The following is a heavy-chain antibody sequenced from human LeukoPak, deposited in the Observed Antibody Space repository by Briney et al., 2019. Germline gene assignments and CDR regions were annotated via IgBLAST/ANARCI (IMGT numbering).Heavy chain of an antibody. D-gene: IGHD6-19*01. CDR3: VRDDRGIAVASRDH. CDR1: GFSFSNHW. Sequence: PGGSLRLSCAASGFSFSNHWMIWVRQAPGKGLEWVATINPDGTEKRYVDSVKGRFTISRDNGKNSLYLQMSSLRAEDTAVYYCVRDDRGIAVASRDHGAQGSLVTVSS. V-gene: IGHV3-7*03. CDR2: INPDGTEK. J-gene: IGHJ4*02.